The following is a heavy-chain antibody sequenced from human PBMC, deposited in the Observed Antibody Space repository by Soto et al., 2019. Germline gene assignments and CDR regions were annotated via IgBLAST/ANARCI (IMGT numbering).Heavy chain of an antibody. CDR2: ISAYTGNT. J-gene: IGHJ6*02. V-gene: IGHV1-18*01. D-gene: IGHD3-22*01. Sequence: QIQLAQSGPEVARPGASVNVSCKASGYIFSDYGISWARQAPGQGLEWMGWISAYTGNTKYSQILKGRVTMTPDSSTSTGYMELRSLRADDTGVYYCARFGRARTMNCSYKDGMDVWGQRTPVTVSS. CDR1: GYIFSDYG. CDR3: ARFGRARTMNCSYKDGMDV.